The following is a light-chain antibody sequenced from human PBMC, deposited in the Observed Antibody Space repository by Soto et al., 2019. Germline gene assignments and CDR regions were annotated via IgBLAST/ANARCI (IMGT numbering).Light chain of an antibody. Sequence: QSALTQPACVSGSPGQSIPISCTGSSSDVGRYNIVSWYQQHPGKAPKLMIYEGSQRPSGVSDRFSGSKSGNTASLTISGLQAEDEADYYCCSYAGDRDLIFGGGTKLTVL. CDR2: EGS. CDR3: CSYAGDRDLI. J-gene: IGLJ2*01. V-gene: IGLV2-23*01. CDR1: SSDVGRYNI.